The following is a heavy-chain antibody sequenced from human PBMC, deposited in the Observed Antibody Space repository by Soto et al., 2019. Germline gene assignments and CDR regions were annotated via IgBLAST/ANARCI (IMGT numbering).Heavy chain of an antibody. J-gene: IGHJ4*02. CDR3: ARDARLGDFWSGPVDYYFDY. Sequence: GGSLRLSCAASGFTFSSYGMHWVRQAPGKGLEWVAVIWYDGSNKYYADSVKGRFTISRDNSKNTLYLQMNSLRAEDTAVYYCARDARLGDFWSGPVDYYFDYWGQGTLVTVSS. CDR2: IWYDGSNK. D-gene: IGHD3-3*01. V-gene: IGHV3-33*01. CDR1: GFTFSSYG.